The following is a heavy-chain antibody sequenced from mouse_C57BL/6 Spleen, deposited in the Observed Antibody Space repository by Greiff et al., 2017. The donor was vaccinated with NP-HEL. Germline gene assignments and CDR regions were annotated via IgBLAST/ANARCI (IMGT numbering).Heavy chain of an antibody. J-gene: IGHJ2*01. CDR2: LDPENGDT. CDR1: GFNIKDDY. Sequence: EVQLQQSGAELVRPGASVKLSCTASGFNIKDDYMHWVKQRPEQGLEWIGWLDPENGDTEYASKFQGQATITADTSSYTAYLQLSSLTSEDTAVYYCTTSERHWGQGTTLTVSS. CDR3: TTSERH. V-gene: IGHV14-4*01. D-gene: IGHD2-12*01.